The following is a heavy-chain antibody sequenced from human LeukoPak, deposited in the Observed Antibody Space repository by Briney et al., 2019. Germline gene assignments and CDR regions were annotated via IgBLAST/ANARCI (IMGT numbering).Heavy chain of an antibody. CDR1: GFTVSSNY. V-gene: IGHV3-74*01. D-gene: IGHD3-10*01. CDR2: INPDGKRT. CDR3: ARDQDGVWFGELGAFDI. Sequence: GGSLRLSCAASGFTVSSNYMSWVRQAPGKGLVWVSRINPDGKRTTYADSVKGRFTISRDNAKNSLYLQMNSLRAEDTAVYYCARDQDGVWFGELGAFDIWGQGTMVSVSS. J-gene: IGHJ3*02.